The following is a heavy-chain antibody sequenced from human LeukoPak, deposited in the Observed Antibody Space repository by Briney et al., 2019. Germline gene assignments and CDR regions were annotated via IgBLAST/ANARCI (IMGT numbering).Heavy chain of an antibody. V-gene: IGHV3-33*01. J-gene: IGHJ4*02. CDR3: ARDGDSAVATRVFDY. D-gene: IGHD5-18*01. Sequence: PGRSLRFSCAASGFTFSSYGIRGVRQAPGKGLEWVAVIWYDGSNKYYADSVKGRFTISRDNSKNTLYLQMNSLRVEDTAVYYCARDGDSAVATRVFDYWGQGTLVTVSS. CDR1: GFTFSSYG. CDR2: IWYDGSNK.